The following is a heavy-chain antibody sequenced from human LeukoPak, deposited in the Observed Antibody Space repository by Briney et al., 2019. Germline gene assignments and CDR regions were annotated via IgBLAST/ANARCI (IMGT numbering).Heavy chain of an antibody. D-gene: IGHD6-19*01. Sequence: SETLSLTCTVSGGSISSYYWSWIRQPPGKGLEWIGYIYYSGSTNYNPSLKSRVTISVDTPKNQFSLKLSSVTAADTAVYYCARSRSSGWYYYYYGMDVWGQGTTVTVSS. CDR3: ARSRSSGWYYYYYGMDV. CDR2: IYYSGST. J-gene: IGHJ6*02. CDR1: GGSISSYY. V-gene: IGHV4-59*01.